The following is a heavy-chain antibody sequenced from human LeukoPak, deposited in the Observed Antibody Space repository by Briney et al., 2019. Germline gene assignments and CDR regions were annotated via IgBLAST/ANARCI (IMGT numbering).Heavy chain of an antibody. CDR3: ASQLRWQPH. D-gene: IGHD4-23*01. Sequence: ASVKVSCKTSGYTFTSYDINWVRQATGQGLEWMGWMNPNSGNTGYAQRFQGRIIMTSDTSISTAYLELSSLRSEDTAVYYCASQLRWQPHWGQGTLVTVSS. V-gene: IGHV1-8*02. CDR2: MNPNSGNT. CDR1: GYTFTSYD. J-gene: IGHJ4*02.